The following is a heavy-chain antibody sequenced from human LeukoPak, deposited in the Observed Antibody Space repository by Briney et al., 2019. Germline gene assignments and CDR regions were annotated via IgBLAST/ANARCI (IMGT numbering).Heavy chain of an antibody. Sequence: GGSLRLSCAASGFTFSNAWMSWVRQAPGKGLEWVGRIKSKTDGGTTDYAAPVKGRFTISRDDSKNTLYLQMNSLKTEDTAVYYCTTDYPDSGGYSEPFDYWGQGTLVTVSS. CDR1: GFTFSNAW. CDR2: IKSKTDGGTT. V-gene: IGHV3-15*01. J-gene: IGHJ4*02. D-gene: IGHD3-22*01. CDR3: TTDYPDSGGYSEPFDY.